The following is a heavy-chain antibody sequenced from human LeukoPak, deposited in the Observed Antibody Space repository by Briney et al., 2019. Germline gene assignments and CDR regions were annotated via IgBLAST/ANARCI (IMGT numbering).Heavy chain of an antibody. J-gene: IGHJ4*02. V-gene: IGHV3-30*04. CDR2: VLYDGDTK. D-gene: IGHD2-15*01. CDR1: GFTFSSYT. CDR3: ARGGIVVVVAARASFDY. Sequence: PGGSLRLSCAASGFTFSSYTIHWVRQAPGKGLDWVAVVLYDGDTKYYADSVKGRFTISRDKSKNTVYLQMNSLPAEYTAVYYCARGGIVVVVAARASFDYWGQGTLVTVSS.